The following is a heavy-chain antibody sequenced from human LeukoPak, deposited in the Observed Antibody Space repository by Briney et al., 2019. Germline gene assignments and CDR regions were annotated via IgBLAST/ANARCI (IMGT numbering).Heavy chain of an antibody. CDR1: GFFFSTYW. Sequence: GGSLRLSCEASGFFFSTYWMAWVRQAPGKGLEWVASIKHDAIEEHYADSVKGRFTVSRDNGRNSLYLEMKGLRVEDTAVYYCSREFEPWGQGTLVIVPS. J-gene: IGHJ5*02. CDR2: IKHDAIEE. CDR3: SREFEP. V-gene: IGHV3-7*01.